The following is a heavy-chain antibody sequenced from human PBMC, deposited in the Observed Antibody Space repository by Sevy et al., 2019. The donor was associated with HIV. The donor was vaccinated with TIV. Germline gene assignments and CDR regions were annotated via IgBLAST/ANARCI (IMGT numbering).Heavy chain of an antibody. V-gene: IGHV3-7*03. CDR3: ARDCNSATCLWGLDV. J-gene: IGHJ6*02. Sequence: GGSLRLSCAASGFTFSHYRMTWVRQAPGKGPEWVANIKGDGSEKYYVDSVRGRFTISRDNAKNSLYLQMNSLRGEDTALYYCARDCNSATCLWGLDVWGQGTTVTVSS. D-gene: IGHD1-26*01. CDR1: GFTFSHYR. CDR2: IKGDGSEK.